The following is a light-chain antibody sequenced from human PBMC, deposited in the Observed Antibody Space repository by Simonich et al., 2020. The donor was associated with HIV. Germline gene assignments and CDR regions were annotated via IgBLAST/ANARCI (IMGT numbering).Light chain of an antibody. V-gene: IGKV1-39*01. CDR1: QSISSY. CDR3: QQSYSTPWT. CDR2: AAS. Sequence: DIQMTQSPSSLSASVGDRVTNTCRDSQSISSYLNWYQQKPGKAPKLLIYAASSLQSGVPSRFSGSGSGTDFTLTISSLQPEDFATYYCQQSYSTPWTFGQGTKVEIK. J-gene: IGKJ1*01.